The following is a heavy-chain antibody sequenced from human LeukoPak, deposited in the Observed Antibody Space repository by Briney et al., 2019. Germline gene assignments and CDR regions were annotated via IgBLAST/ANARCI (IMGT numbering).Heavy chain of an antibody. CDR3: ARGLAAAYTS. Sequence: SETLSITCAVYGGSFSGYYWSWIRQPPGKGLEWIGEINHSGSTNYNPSLKSRVTISVDTSKNQFSLKLSSVTAADTAVYYCARGLAAAYTSWGQGTLVTVSS. CDR1: GGSFSGYY. J-gene: IGHJ5*02. V-gene: IGHV4-34*01. D-gene: IGHD6-13*01. CDR2: INHSGST.